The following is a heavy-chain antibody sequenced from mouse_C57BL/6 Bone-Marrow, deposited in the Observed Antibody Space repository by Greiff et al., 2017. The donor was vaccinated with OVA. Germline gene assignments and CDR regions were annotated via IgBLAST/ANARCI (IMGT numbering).Heavy chain of an antibody. J-gene: IGHJ1*03. D-gene: IGHD2-12*01. V-gene: IGHV1-26*01. CDR3: ARELPIWYFDV. CDR1: GYTFTDYY. Sequence: EVQLQQSGPELVKPGASVKISCKASGYTFTDYYMNWVKQSHGKSLEWIGDINPNNGGTSYNQKFKGKATLTVDKSSSTAYMELRSLTSEDSAVYYCARELPIWYFDVWGTGTTVTVSS. CDR2: INPNNGGT.